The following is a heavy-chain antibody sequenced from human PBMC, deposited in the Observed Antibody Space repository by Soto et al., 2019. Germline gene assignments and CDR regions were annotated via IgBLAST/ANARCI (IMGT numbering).Heavy chain of an antibody. Sequence: QVQLVQSGAEVKQPGSSVKVSCKASGGTFSSYAISWVRQAPGQGLEWMGGIIPIFGTANYAQKFQGRVTITADESTSTAYMELSSLRSEDTAVYYCARITIFGVVAGYYYGMDVWGQGTTVTVSS. CDR2: IIPIFGTA. CDR1: GGTFSSYA. V-gene: IGHV1-69*01. J-gene: IGHJ6*02. D-gene: IGHD3-3*01. CDR3: ARITIFGVVAGYYYGMDV.